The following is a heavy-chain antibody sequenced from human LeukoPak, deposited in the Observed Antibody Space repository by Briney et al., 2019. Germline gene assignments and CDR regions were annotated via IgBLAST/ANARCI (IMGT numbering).Heavy chain of an antibody. Sequence: ASVKVSCKASGYTFTSYHMHWVRQAPGQGLEWMGIINPSGGSTNYAQRFRGRVTMTRDTSISTAYMELSRLRSDDTAVYYCARDRTNYYGSGSYYNGGGGFDYWGQGTLVTVSS. V-gene: IGHV1-46*01. CDR1: GYTFTSYH. CDR2: INPSGGST. J-gene: IGHJ4*02. D-gene: IGHD3-10*01. CDR3: ARDRTNYYGSGSYYNGGGGFDY.